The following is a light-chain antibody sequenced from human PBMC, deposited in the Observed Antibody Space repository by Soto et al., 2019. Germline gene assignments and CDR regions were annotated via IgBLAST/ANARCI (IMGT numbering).Light chain of an antibody. V-gene: IGKV1-5*03. CDR3: QHYNSYSEA. CDR1: QTISSW. J-gene: IGKJ1*01. CDR2: KAS. Sequence: EIQRTQSPSTLSGSVGDRFTITCLASQTISSWLAWYQQKPGKAPKLLIYKASTLKSGVPSRFSGSGSGTEFTLTISSLQPDDFATYYCQHYNSYSEAVGQGTKVDIK.